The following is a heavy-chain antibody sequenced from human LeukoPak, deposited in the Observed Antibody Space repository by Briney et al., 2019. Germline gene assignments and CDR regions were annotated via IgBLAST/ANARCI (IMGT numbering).Heavy chain of an antibody. J-gene: IGHJ3*02. D-gene: IGHD1-26*01. Sequence: PSETLSLTCTVSGASISSYYWSWIRQPPGKGLECIGYIYYNERPNYNPSLKSRVTISVDTSKNQFSLKLTSMTAADTAVYYCARRGGSPLGAFDIWGQGTMVTVSS. V-gene: IGHV4-59*01. CDR1: GASISSYY. CDR3: ARRGGSPLGAFDI. CDR2: IYYNERP.